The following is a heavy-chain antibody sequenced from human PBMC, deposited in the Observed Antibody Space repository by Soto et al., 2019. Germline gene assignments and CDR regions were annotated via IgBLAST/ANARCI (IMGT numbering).Heavy chain of an antibody. D-gene: IGHD3-3*01. CDR2: INHSGST. V-gene: IGHV4-34*01. Sequence: PSETLSLTCAVYGGSFSGDYWSWIRQPPGKGLEWIGEINHSGSTNYNPSLKSRVTISVDTSKNQFSLKLSSVTAADTAVYYCARVVYDFWSGYNNWFDPWGQGTLVTVSS. CDR1: GGSFSGDY. J-gene: IGHJ5*02. CDR3: ARVVYDFWSGYNNWFDP.